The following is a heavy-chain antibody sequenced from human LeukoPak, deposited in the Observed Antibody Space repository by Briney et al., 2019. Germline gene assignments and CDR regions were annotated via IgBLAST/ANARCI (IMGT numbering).Heavy chain of an antibody. V-gene: IGHV4-34*01. D-gene: IGHD6-13*01. J-gene: IGHJ4*02. CDR1: GGSFSGYY. Sequence: SETLSLTCAVYGGSFSGYYWSWIRQPPGKGLEWIGEINHSGSTNYNPSLKSRVTISVDTSKNQFSLKLSSVTAADTAVHYCAGAPSHIAAAGPFDYWGQGTLVTVSS. CDR2: INHSGST. CDR3: AGAPSHIAAAGPFDY.